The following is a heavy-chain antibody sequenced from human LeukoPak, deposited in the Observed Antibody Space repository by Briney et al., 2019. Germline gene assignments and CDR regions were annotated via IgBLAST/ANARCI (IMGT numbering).Heavy chain of an antibody. CDR2: ISSSGSTI. CDR3: ASGVAAAGTESY. D-gene: IGHD6-13*01. V-gene: IGHV3-11*01. J-gene: IGHJ4*02. Sequence: GGSPRLSCAASGFTFSDYYMSWIRQAPGKGLEWVSYISSSGSTIYYADSVKGRFTISRDNAKNSLYPQMNSLRAEDTAVYYCASGVAAAGTESYWGQGTLVTVSS. CDR1: GFTFSDYY.